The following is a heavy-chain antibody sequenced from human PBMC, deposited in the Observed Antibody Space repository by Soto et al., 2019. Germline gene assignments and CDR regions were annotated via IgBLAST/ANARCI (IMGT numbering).Heavy chain of an antibody. V-gene: IGHV3-66*01. CDR2: IYSGGST. Sequence: GGSLRLSCAASGFTVSSNYMSWVRQAPGKGLEWVSVIYSGGSTYYADSVKGRFTISRDNSKNTLYLQMNSLRAEDTAVYYCATHYYGTASGDMNGGYYYYYYMDVWGKGTTVTVSS. CDR3: ATHYYGTASGDMNGGYYYYYYMDV. CDR1: GFTVSSNY. D-gene: IGHD3-10*01. J-gene: IGHJ6*03.